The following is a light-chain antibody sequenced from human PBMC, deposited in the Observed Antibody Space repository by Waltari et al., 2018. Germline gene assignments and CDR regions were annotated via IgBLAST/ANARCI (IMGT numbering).Light chain of an antibody. Sequence: EIVMTQSPATLSVSPGERATLPCRASQCVSSNFAWYQQKPGQAPRLLIYGASTRATGIPARFSGSGSGTEFTLTISSLQSEDFAVYYCQQYNNWPPFTFGPGTKVDIK. J-gene: IGKJ3*01. CDR2: GAS. V-gene: IGKV3-15*01. CDR3: QQYNNWPPFT. CDR1: QCVSSN.